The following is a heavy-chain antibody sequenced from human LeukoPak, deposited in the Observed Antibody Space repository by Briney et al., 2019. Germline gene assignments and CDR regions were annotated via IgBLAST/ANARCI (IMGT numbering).Heavy chain of an antibody. J-gene: IGHJ4*02. CDR2: ISSSSSTI. Sequence: GGSLRLSCAASGFTFSSYSMNWVRQAPGKGLEWVSYISSSSSTIYYADSVKGRFTISRDNAKNSLYLQMNSLRAEDTALYYCAKGGYDPDYFFDYWGQGTLVTVSS. CDR1: GFTFSSYS. CDR3: AKGGYDPDYFFDY. V-gene: IGHV3-48*01. D-gene: IGHD3-16*01.